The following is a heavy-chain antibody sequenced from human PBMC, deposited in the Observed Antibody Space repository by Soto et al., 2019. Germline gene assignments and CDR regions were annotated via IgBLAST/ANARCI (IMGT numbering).Heavy chain of an antibody. V-gene: IGHV1-69*06. J-gene: IGHJ6*02. CDR1: GGTFSAYA. D-gene: IGHD3-16*02. CDR2: ILPLSGTS. Sequence: SVKVSCKAPGGTFSAYAISWVRQAPGHGLEWMGGILPLSGTSNYTQRFQGRVTISADKSTSTAYMELSSLRSDDTAVYYCARTNPTXYYDYVWGDYRREGMDVWGQGTTVTVSS. CDR3: ARTNPTXYYDYVWGDYRREGMDV.